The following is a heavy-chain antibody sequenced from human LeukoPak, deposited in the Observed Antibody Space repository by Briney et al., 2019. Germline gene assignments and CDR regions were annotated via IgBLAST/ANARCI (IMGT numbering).Heavy chain of an antibody. Sequence: SETLSLTCTVSGGSISSSSYYWGWIRQPPGKGLEWIGSIYYSGSTYYNPSLKSRVTISVDTSKNQFSLKLSSVTAADTAVYYCARGLGLNILWFGDVRTSFDYWGQGTLVTVSS. CDR3: ARGLGLNILWFGDVRTSFDY. V-gene: IGHV4-39*07. CDR2: IYYSGST. J-gene: IGHJ4*02. CDR1: GGSISSSSYY. D-gene: IGHD3-10*01.